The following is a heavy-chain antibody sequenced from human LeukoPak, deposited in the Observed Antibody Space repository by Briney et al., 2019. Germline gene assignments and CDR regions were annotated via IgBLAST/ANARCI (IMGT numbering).Heavy chain of an antibody. Sequence: SETLSLTCTVSGGSISSSSYYWGWIRQPPGKGLEWIGSIYYSGSTYYNPSLKSRVTISVDTSKNQFSLKLSSVTAADTAVYYCASWELEVGHYWGQETLVTVSS. J-gene: IGHJ4*02. D-gene: IGHD1-26*01. V-gene: IGHV4-39*07. CDR3: ASWELEVGHY. CDR2: IYYSGST. CDR1: GGSISSSSYY.